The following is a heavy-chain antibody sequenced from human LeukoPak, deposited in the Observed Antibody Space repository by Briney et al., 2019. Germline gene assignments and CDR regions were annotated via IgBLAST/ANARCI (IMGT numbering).Heavy chain of an antibody. J-gene: IGHJ3*02. CDR2: IYYSGST. CDR3: ARQMSAADAFDI. CDR1: GGSISSYY. Sequence: SETLSLTCTVSGGSISSYYWSWIRQPPGKGLEWIGYIYYSGSTNYNPSLKSRVTISVDTSKNQFSLKLSSVTAADTAVYYCARQMSAADAFDIWGQGTMVTVSS. V-gene: IGHV4-59*08. D-gene: IGHD2-15*01.